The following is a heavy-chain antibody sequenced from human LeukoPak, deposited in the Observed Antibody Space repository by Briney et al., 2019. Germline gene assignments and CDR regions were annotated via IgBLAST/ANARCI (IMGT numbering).Heavy chain of an antibody. Sequence: SETLSLTCTVSGGSISSYYWSWIRQPAGKGLEWIGRIYTSGSTNYNPSLKSRVTMSVDTSKNQSSLKLSSVTAADTAVYYCARGGCSGGSCYSSIEYYYYYMDVWGKGTTVTVSS. CDR3: ARGGCSGGSCYSSIEYYYYYMDV. CDR1: GGSISSYY. D-gene: IGHD2-15*01. CDR2: IYTSGST. J-gene: IGHJ6*03. V-gene: IGHV4-4*07.